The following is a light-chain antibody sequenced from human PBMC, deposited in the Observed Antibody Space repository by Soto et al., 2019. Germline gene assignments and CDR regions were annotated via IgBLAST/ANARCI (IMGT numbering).Light chain of an antibody. CDR3: QSYDNSLNGPV. J-gene: IGLJ1*01. V-gene: IGLV1-40*01. Sequence: QAVVTQPPSVSGAPGQRVSISCTGSSSNIGAGYDAHWYQQLPGKVPRLLIYNDNNRPSGVPDRFSGSKSGTSASLAITGIQPEDEANYYCQSYDNSLNGPVFGRGTKLTVL. CDR1: SSNIGAGYD. CDR2: NDN.